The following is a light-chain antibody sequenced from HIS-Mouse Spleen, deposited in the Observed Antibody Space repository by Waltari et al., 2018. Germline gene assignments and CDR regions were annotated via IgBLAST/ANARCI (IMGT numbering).Light chain of an antibody. V-gene: IGKV3D-7*01. Sequence: EIVMTQSPATLSLSPGESATLSCRASQSVSSSYLSWYQQKPGQAPRLLIYGASTRATGIPARFSGSGSGTDFTLTISSLQPEDFAVYYCQQDYNLRTFGQGTKVEIK. J-gene: IGKJ1*01. CDR1: QSVSSSY. CDR2: GAS. CDR3: QQDYNLRT.